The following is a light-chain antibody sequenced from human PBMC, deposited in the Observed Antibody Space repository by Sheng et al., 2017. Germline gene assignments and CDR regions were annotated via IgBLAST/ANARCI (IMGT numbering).Light chain of an antibody. V-gene: IGKV3-15*01. Sequence: EIVMTQSPATLSVSPGDTATLSCRASQRIYINVAWYQQRPGQAPRVLMYDASTRVAGIPARFNGSGSGTEFTLTISSLQSEDSAVYFCQQYHKWPTFGPGTKVHI. CDR3: QQYHKWPT. CDR2: DAS. J-gene: IGKJ3*01. CDR1: QRIYIN.